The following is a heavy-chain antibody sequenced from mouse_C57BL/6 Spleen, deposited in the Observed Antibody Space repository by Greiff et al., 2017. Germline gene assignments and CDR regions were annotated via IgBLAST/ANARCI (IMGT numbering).Heavy chain of an antibody. CDR2: ISYDGSN. V-gene: IGHV3-6*01. D-gene: IGHD2-2*01. CDR1: GYSITSGYY. CDR3: ARGLERDFDY. J-gene: IGHJ2*01. Sequence: EVQLQESGPGLVKPSQSLSLTCSVTGYSITSGYYWNWIRQFPGNKLEWMGYISYDGSNNYNPSLKNRISITLDKSKNKFFLKLNSVTTEDTATYYCARGLERDFDYWGQGTTLTVSS.